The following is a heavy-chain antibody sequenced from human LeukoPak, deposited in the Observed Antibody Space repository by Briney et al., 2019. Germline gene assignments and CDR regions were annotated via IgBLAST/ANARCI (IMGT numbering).Heavy chain of an antibody. Sequence: PSETLSLTCTVSGGSIRSSSHYWGWIRQPPGEGLEWIGIIYHSGTTYYNASLKSRVTISIDTSKNQFSLKVTSVTAADTAVYYCARAVGYYFDNSGPSKTFDYWGQGTLVTVSS. V-gene: IGHV4-39*07. CDR2: IYHSGTT. CDR1: GGSIRSSSHY. D-gene: IGHD3-22*01. CDR3: ARAVGYYFDNSGPSKTFDY. J-gene: IGHJ4*02.